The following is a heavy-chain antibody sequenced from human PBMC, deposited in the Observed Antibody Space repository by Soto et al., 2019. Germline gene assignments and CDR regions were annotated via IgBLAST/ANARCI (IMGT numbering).Heavy chain of an antibody. CDR2: IKEDGSEK. J-gene: IGHJ2*01. V-gene: IGHV3-7*04. CDR1: GFTLRSYC. D-gene: IGHD3-10*01. Sequence: EVQVVESGGGLVQPGGSLSLSCVASGFTLRSYCMTWIRQAPGKGLEWVANIKEDGSEKHYVDSVKGRFTISRDNADNSLYLQMNGLRAEDTAVYFCARGKWSSSGWYFDLWGRGTLVAVSS. CDR3: ARGKWSSSGWYFDL.